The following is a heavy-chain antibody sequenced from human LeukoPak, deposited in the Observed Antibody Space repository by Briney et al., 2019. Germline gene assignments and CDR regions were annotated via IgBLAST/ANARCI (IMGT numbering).Heavy chain of an antibody. D-gene: IGHD7-27*01. Sequence: GGSLRLSCAASGFTFSSYAMSWVRQAPGKGLEWVSAISGSGGSTYYADSVKGRFTISRDNSKNTLYLQMNSLRAEDTAVYYCAKESPGSASWGHSNWFDPWGQGTLVTVSS. CDR1: GFTFSSYA. CDR2: ISGSGGST. V-gene: IGHV3-23*01. CDR3: AKESPGSASWGHSNWFDP. J-gene: IGHJ5*02.